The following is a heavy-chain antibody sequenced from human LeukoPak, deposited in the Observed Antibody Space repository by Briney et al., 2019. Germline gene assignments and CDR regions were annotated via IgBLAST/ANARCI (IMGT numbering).Heavy chain of an antibody. D-gene: IGHD6-13*01. CDR2: IIPIFGTA. Sequence: SVKVSCKASGGTFRSYAISWVRQAPGQGLEWMGGIIPIFGTANYAQKFQGRVTITADESTSTAYMELSSLRSEDTAVYYCAVGIAAGTTEGDFDYWGQGTLVTVSS. V-gene: IGHV1-69*01. CDR1: GGTFRSYA. J-gene: IGHJ4*02. CDR3: AVGIAAGTTEGDFDY.